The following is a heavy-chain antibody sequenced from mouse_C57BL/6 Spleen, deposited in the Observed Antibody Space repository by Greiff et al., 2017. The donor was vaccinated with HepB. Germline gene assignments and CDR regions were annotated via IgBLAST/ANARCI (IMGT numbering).Heavy chain of an antibody. J-gene: IGHJ2*01. Sequence: VQLQQPGAELVMPGASVKLSCKASGYTFTSYWMHWVKQRPGQGLEWIGEIDPSDSYTNYNQKFKGKSTLTVDKSSSTAYMQLSSLTSEDSAVYYCGTAQATMALGYWGQGTTLTVSS. CDR2: IDPSDSYT. CDR3: GTAQATMALGY. D-gene: IGHD3-2*02. CDR1: GYTFTSYW. V-gene: IGHV1-69*01.